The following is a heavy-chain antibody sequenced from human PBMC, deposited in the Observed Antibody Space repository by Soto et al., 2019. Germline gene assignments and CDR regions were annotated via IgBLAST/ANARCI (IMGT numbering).Heavy chain of an antibody. V-gene: IGHV4-30-2*01. J-gene: IGHJ4*02. CDR3: ARAPGSRWFGELGYYFDY. CDR1: GGSISSGGYS. D-gene: IGHD3-10*01. Sequence: SETLSLTCAVSGGSISSGGYSWSWIRQPPGKGLEWIGYIYHSGSTYYNPSLKSRVTISVDRSKNQFSLKLSSVTAADTAVYYCARAPGSRWFGELGYYFDYWGQGTMVTVYS. CDR2: IYHSGST.